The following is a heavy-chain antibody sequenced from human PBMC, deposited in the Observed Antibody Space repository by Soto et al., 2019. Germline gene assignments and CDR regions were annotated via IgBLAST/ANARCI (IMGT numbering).Heavy chain of an antibody. CDR2: TYYSGST. V-gene: IGHV4-31*11. CDR1: GGSFSGYY. CDR3: ARGVVVVPAAKRLSWFDP. D-gene: IGHD2-2*01. J-gene: IGHJ5*02. Sequence: PSETLSVACAVGGGSFSGYYGSWIRQHPGKGLEWIGYTYYSGSTYYNPTLNSRVTISIDTYKNNFSLKLRSVTATETAVYYCARGVVVVPAAKRLSWFDPWGQGTLVTVSS.